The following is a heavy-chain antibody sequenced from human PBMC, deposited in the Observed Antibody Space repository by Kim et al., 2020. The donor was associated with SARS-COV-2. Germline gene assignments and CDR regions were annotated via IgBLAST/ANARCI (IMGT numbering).Heavy chain of an antibody. D-gene: IGHD3-10*01. CDR3: TSNTPGLCLGLLWFGELFCGMDV. J-gene: IGHJ6*02. CDR2: IKSKTDGGTT. CDR1: GFTFSNAW. V-gene: IGHV3-15*01. Sequence: GGSLRLSCAASGFTFSNAWMSWVRQAPGKGLEWVGRIKSKTDGGTTDYAAPVKGRLTISRDDSKNTLYLQMNSLKTEDTAVYYCTSNTPGLCLGLLWFGELFCGMDVWGQGTTVTVSS.